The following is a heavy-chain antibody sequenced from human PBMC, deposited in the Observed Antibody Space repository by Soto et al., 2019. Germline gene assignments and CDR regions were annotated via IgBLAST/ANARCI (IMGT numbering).Heavy chain of an antibody. J-gene: IGHJ6*02. CDR1: GGTFSSHT. CDR2: IIPIFGIT. V-gene: IGHV1-69*04. D-gene: IGHD1-26*01. Sequence: QVQLVQSGAEVKKPGSSVKVSCKASGGTFSSHTINWVRQAPGQGLEWMGRIIPIFGITNYAQRFQGRVTIIADKMTVNTYMRRISLGSEDTALYYCAKDRGRGGDNYYYDMDVWGQGTTVTVSS. CDR3: AKDRGRGGDNYYYDMDV.